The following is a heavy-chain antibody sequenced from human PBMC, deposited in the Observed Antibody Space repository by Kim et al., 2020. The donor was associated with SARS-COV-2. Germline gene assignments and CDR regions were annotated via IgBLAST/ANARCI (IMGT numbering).Heavy chain of an antibody. V-gene: IGHV1-69*13. D-gene: IGHD2-2*02. CDR1: GGTFSSYA. Sequence: SVKVSCKASGGTFSSYAISWVRQAPGQGLEWMGGIIPIFGTANYAQKFQGRVTITADESTSTAYMELSSLRSEDTAVYYCARDRERISAEDCSSTSCYTPYYYYGMDVWGQGTTVTVSS. J-gene: IGHJ6*02. CDR2: IIPIFGTA. CDR3: ARDRERISAEDCSSTSCYTPYYYYGMDV.